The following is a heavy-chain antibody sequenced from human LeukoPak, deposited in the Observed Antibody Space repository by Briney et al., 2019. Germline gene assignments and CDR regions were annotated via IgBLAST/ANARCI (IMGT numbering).Heavy chain of an antibody. CDR3: AKDYVWGSYRHQYFDY. CDR2: ISGSGGST. Sequence: PGGSLRLSCAASGFTFSSYAMSWVRQAPGKGLEWASAISGSGGSTYYADSVKGRFTISRDNSKNTLYLQMNSLRAEDTAVYYCAKDYVWGSYRHQYFDYWGQGTLVTVSS. D-gene: IGHD3-16*02. V-gene: IGHV3-23*01. J-gene: IGHJ4*02. CDR1: GFTFSSYA.